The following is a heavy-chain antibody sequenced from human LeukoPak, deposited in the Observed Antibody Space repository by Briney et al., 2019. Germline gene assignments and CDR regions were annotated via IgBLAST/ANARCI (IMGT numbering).Heavy chain of an antibody. D-gene: IGHD5-18*01. CDR1: GGTFSGYA. V-gene: IGHV1-69*13. Sequence: SVKVSCKASGGTFSGYAISWVRQAPGQGLEWMGGIIPIFGTANYAQKFQGRVTITADESTSTAYMELSSLRSEDTAVHYCARGLDSYGNYYGMDVWGQGTTVTVSS. CDR3: ARGLDSYGNYYGMDV. J-gene: IGHJ6*02. CDR2: IIPIFGTA.